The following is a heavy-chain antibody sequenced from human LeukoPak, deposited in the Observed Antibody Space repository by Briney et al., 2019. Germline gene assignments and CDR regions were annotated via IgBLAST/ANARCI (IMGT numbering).Heavy chain of an antibody. CDR2: ISSSSGTI. CDR3: ATDPATGTTATSLLAP. D-gene: IGHD1-1*01. Sequence: PGGSLRLSCAASGFPFSDYSMNWVRQAPGKGLEWISYISSSSGTIFYADSVKGRFTISRDNAKNSLYLQMNSLRAEDTAVYYCATDPATGTTATSLLAPWGQGTLVTVSS. CDR1: GFPFSDYS. J-gene: IGHJ5*02. V-gene: IGHV3-48*01.